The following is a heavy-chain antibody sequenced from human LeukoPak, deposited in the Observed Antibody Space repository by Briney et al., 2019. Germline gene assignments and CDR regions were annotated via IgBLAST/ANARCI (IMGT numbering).Heavy chain of an antibody. CDR1: GGSFSGYY. CDR2: INHSGST. J-gene: IGHJ5*02. D-gene: IGHD3/OR15-3a*01. V-gene: IGHV4-34*01. Sequence: SETLSLTCAVYGGSFSGYYWSWIRQPPGKGLEWIGEINHSGSTNYNPSLTSRVTISVDTSKNQFSLKLSSVTAADTAVYYCARASPLGLNWFDPWGQGTLVTVSS. CDR3: ARASPLGLNWFDP.